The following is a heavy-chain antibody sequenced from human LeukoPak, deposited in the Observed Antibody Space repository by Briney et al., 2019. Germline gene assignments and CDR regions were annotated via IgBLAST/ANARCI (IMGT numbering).Heavy chain of an antibody. J-gene: IGHJ5*02. CDR2: IYYSEST. CDR1: GGSISSYY. Sequence: SETLSLTCTVSGGSISSYYWSWIRQSPGKGLEWIGYIYYSESTYYEPSLKSRVTISVDTSKNQFSLKLSSVTAADTAVYYCARGGYYGSGNDFRFDPWGQGTLVTVSS. V-gene: IGHV4-59*01. D-gene: IGHD3-10*01. CDR3: ARGGYYGSGNDFRFDP.